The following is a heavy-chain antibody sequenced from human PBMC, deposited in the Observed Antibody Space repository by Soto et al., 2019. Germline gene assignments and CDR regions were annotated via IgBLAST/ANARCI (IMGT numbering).Heavy chain of an antibody. CDR2: ISAYNGNT. CDR3: AREFDFWSCFPFRYYYGMDV. V-gene: IGHV1-18*01. CDR1: GYTFTSYG. Sequence: GASVKVSCKASGYTFTSYGISWVRQAPGQGLEWMGWISAYNGNTNYAQKLQGRVTMTTDTSTSTAYMELRSLISDDTAVYYCAREFDFWSCFPFRYYYGMDVWGQGTTVTVSS. D-gene: IGHD3-3*01. J-gene: IGHJ6*02.